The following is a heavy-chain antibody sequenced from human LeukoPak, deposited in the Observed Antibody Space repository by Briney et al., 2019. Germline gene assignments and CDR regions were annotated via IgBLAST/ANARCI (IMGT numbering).Heavy chain of an antibody. V-gene: IGHV4-30-4*01. Sequence: PSETLSLTCSVSGGSISSGSYYWNWIRQPPGKGLEWIGYISDSGYTYYSPSLGSRVNISIDTSKNQFSLNLNSVTATDTAVYFCARYGRLWPHLFDCWGQGILVTVSS. CDR3: ARYGRLWPHLFDC. CDR2: ISDSGYT. D-gene: IGHD3-10*01. CDR1: GGSISSGSYY. J-gene: IGHJ4*02.